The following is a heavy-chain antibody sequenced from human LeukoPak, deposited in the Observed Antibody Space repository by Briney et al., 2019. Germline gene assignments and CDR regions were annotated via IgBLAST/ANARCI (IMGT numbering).Heavy chain of an antibody. J-gene: IGHJ5*02. CDR2: IIPILGIV. CDR3: ARSAVDYGDKVNWFDP. Sequence: ASVKVSCKASGGTFSSYAISWVRQAPGQGLEWMGRIIPILGIVNYAQKFQGRVTITADKSTSTAYMELSSLRSDDTAVYYCARSAVDYGDKVNWFDPWGQGTLVTVSS. CDR1: GGTFSSYA. V-gene: IGHV1-69*04. D-gene: IGHD4-17*01.